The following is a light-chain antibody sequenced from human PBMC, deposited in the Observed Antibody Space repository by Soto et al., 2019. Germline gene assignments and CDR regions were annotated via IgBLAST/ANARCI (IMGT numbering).Light chain of an antibody. Sequence: QSVLTQPASVSGSPGQSITISCTGSSSDVGGYKYVSWYQQHPGKAPQLMIHDVSNRPSGVSNRFSGSKSGNTASLTISGLQAEDDADYYCSSYTSSSTQVFGTGTKLTVL. CDR3: SSYTSSSTQV. CDR1: SSDVGGYKY. CDR2: DVS. J-gene: IGLJ1*01. V-gene: IGLV2-14*01.